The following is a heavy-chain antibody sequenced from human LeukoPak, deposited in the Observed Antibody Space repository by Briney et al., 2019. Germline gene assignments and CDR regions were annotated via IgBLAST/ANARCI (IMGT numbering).Heavy chain of an antibody. D-gene: IGHD3-22*01. CDR3: ARGFYDSSAYYPHFAY. V-gene: IGHV4-59*01. J-gene: IGHJ4*02. CDR2: VYYTGST. CDR1: GGSISNYY. Sequence: TSETLSLTCTVSGGSISNYYWSWFRQPPGRGLEWIGYVYYTGSTNYNPSLKSRVTISVDTSRIQFSLKLTSVTAADTAVYYCARGFYDSSAYYPHFAYWGQGTLVTVSS.